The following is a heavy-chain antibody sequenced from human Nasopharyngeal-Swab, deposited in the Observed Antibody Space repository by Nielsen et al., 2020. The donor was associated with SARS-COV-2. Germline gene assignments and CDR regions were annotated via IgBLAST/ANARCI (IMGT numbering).Heavy chain of an antibody. CDR3: ARVGIFGVVWLTGAGFDY. D-gene: IGHD3-3*01. J-gene: IGHJ4*02. Sequence: SETLSLTCAVYGGSFSGYYWSWIRQPPGKGLEWIGEISHSGSTNYNPSLKSRVTISVDTSKNQFSLKLSSVPAADTAVYYCARVGIFGVVWLTGAGFDYWGQGTLVTVSS. CDR1: GGSFSGYY. CDR2: ISHSGST. V-gene: IGHV4-34*01.